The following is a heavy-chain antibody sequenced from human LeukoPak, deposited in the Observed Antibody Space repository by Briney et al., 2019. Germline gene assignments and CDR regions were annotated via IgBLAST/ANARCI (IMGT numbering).Heavy chain of an antibody. J-gene: IGHJ4*02. Sequence: TLSLTCTVSGGSISGGAYYCSWSPQHPGKGREWIAYIFYIGNTYYNPSLKRRVTISVDTSKNQFYLKLSSVTAADTAVYYCARWQYWDTGGYFDYWGQGTLVTVSS. V-gene: IGHV4-31*03. CDR2: IFYIGNT. D-gene: IGHD2-8*02. CDR1: GGSISGGAYY. CDR3: ARWQYWDTGGYFDY.